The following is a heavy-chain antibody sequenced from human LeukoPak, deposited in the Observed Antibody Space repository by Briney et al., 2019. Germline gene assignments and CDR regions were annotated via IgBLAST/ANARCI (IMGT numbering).Heavy chain of an antibody. CDR2: TRNKANSYTT. Sequence: GGSLRLSCAASGFTFSDHYMDWVRQAPGKGLEWVGRTRNKANSYTTEYAASVKGRFTISRDDSKNSLYLQMNSLKTEDTAVYYCARGHCSGGSCYSKEPTGAFDIWGQGTMVTVSS. CDR3: ARGHCSGGSCYSKEPTGAFDI. D-gene: IGHD2-15*01. CDR1: GFTFSDHY. J-gene: IGHJ3*02. V-gene: IGHV3-72*01.